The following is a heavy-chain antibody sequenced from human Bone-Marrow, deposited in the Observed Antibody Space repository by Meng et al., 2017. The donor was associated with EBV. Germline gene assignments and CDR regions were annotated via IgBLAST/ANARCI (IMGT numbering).Heavy chain of an antibody. D-gene: IGHD1-26*01. CDR3: AREATDGFDY. CDR2: INPSGGST. V-gene: IGHV1-46*01. CDR1: GYTFTSYY. Sequence: VQRVQSGAGVKKPGAPVQVSCKASGYTFTSYYMHWVRQAPGQGLEWMGIINPSGGSTSYAQKFQGRVTMTRDTSTSTVYMELSSLRSEDTAVYYCAREATDGFDYWGQGTLVTGSS. J-gene: IGHJ4*02.